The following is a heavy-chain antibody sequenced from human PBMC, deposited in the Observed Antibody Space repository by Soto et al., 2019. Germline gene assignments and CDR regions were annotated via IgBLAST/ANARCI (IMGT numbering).Heavy chain of an antibody. J-gene: IGHJ6*02. D-gene: IGHD3-22*01. CDR3: ARVVDYCDPYYYYGMDV. V-gene: IGHV3-21*01. CDR1: GFTFSSYS. Sequence: EVQLVESGGGRVKPGGSLRLSCAASGFTFSSYSMNWVRQAPGKGLEWVSSISCSSSYIYYADSVKGRFTISRDNAKNSLYLQMNSLRAEDTAVYYCARVVDYCDPYYYYGMDVWGQGTTVTVSS. CDR2: ISCSSSYI.